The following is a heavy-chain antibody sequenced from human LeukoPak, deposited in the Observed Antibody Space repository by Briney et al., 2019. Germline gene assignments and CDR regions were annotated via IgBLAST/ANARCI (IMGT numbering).Heavy chain of an antibody. CDR3: ARHYANYYGSGSYYKQFDY. CDR1: GFTFTNYG. CDR2: IYYDGSNK. D-gene: IGHD3-10*01. J-gene: IGHJ4*02. Sequence: PGGSLRLSCAASGFTFTNYGMHWVRQAPGKGLEWVAVIYYDGSNKYYADSVEGRFTISRDMSKNTLYLQMNSLRAEDTAVYYCARHYANYYGSGSYYKQFDYWGQGTLASVSS. V-gene: IGHV3-33*01.